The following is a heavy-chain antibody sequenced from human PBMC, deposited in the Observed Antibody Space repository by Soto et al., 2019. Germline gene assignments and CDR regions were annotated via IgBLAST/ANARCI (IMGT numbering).Heavy chain of an antibody. V-gene: IGHV3-15*01. D-gene: IGHD2-8*01. J-gene: IGHJ4*02. CDR1: GFTFSNAW. Sequence: GGSLRLSCAASGFTFSNAWMSWVRQAPGKGLEWVGRIKSKTDGGTTDYAAPVKGRFTISRDDSKNTLYLQMNSLKTEDTAVYYCTTEVPYCTNGVCYFDYWGQGTLVTVSS. CDR3: TTEVPYCTNGVCYFDY. CDR2: IKSKTDGGTT.